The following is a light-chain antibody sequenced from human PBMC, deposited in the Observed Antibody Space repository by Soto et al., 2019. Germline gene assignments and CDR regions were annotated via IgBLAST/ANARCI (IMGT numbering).Light chain of an antibody. CDR1: QSVSSN. CDR3: QQYHNWPPWT. V-gene: IGKV3-15*01. CDR2: DAS. Sequence: EIVMTQSPATLSVSPGERATLSCRASQSVSSNLAWYQQKPGQAPRLLIYDASTRATGIPARFSGSGSGTEFTLTISSLQSEDSAFYYCQQYHNWPPWTFGQGTKVVIK. J-gene: IGKJ1*01.